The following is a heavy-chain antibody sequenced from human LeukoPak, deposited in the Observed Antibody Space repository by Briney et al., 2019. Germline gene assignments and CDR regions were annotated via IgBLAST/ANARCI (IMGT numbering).Heavy chain of an antibody. CDR3: ARGATDFTYSSSWYYYYGMDV. CDR1: GDSITSYY. CDR2: IYYSGST. V-gene: IGHV4-59*01. J-gene: IGHJ6*02. D-gene: IGHD6-13*01. Sequence: SETLSLTCTVSGDSITSYYWSWIRQPPGKGLEWIGYIYYSGSTNYNPSLKSRVTISVDTSKNQFSLKLSSVTAADTAVYYCARGATDFTYSSSWYYYYGMDVWGQGTTVTVSS.